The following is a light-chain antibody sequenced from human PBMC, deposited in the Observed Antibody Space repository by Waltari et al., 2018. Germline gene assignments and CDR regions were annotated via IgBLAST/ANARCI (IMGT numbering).Light chain of an antibody. CDR1: DSAVVDFDR. J-gene: IGLJ3*02. CDR2: EVT. V-gene: IGLV2-18*02. Sequence: QSALTQPPSVPGSLGQTVSISCTRSDSAVVDFDRVSWYRQSPGTAPQLLIYEVTGRPAGVSGRFSGSKSGNTASLTISGLQPDDEADCYCSSYIPRRTWVFGGGTTLTVL. CDR3: SSYIPRRTWV.